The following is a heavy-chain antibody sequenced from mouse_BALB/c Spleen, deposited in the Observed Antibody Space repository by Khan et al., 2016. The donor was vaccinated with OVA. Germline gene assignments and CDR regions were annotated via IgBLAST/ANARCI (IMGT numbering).Heavy chain of an antibody. V-gene: IGHV5-17*02. D-gene: IGHD1-1*01. Sequence: EVELVESGGGLVQPGGSRKLSCAASGFTFSSFGMHWVRQAPEKGLEWVAYISSDSSTIYYADTVKGRFTISRDNPKNTLFLQMTSLRSEDTAMYYGATSAPYYYGCSAWFAYWGQGTLVTVSA. CDR2: ISSDSSTI. J-gene: IGHJ3*01. CDR1: GFTFSSFG. CDR3: ATSAPYYYGCSAWFAY.